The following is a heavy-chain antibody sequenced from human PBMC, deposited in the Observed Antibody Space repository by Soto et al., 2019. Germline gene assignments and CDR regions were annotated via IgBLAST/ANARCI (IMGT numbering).Heavy chain of an antibody. Sequence: SETLSLTCAVYGGSFSGYYWSWIRQPPGKGLEWIGEINHSGSTNYNPSLKSRVTISVDTSKNQFSLKLSSVTAADTAVYYCARNDFWSGSDTYYFDYWGQGTLVTVSS. J-gene: IGHJ4*02. CDR1: GGSFSGYY. D-gene: IGHD3-3*01. V-gene: IGHV4-34*01. CDR2: INHSGST. CDR3: ARNDFWSGSDTYYFDY.